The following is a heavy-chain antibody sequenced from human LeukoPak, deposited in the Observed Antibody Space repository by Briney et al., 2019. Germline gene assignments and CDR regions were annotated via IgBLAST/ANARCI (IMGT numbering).Heavy chain of an antibody. D-gene: IGHD2-8*02. CDR3: ARDSDTETGWYYYGMDV. J-gene: IGHJ6*02. V-gene: IGHV4-31*11. Sequence: SQTLSLTCAVSGDSVTSGGYYWTWIRHHPGKGLEWIGYISNSGTTSYNPSLKSRVSISVDTSDNQFSLRLTSVTAADTAVYYCARDSDTETGWYYYGMDVWGQGTTVTVSS. CDR2: ISNSGTT. CDR1: GDSVTSGGYY.